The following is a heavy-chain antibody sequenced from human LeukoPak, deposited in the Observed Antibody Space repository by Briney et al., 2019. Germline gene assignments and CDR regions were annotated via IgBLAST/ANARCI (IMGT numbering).Heavy chain of an antibody. CDR1: GFTFSRCA. D-gene: IGHD3-10*01. CDR3: AKDRFYGSGSYTFDS. V-gene: IGHV3-23*01. Sequence: GGSLRLSCAASGFTFSRCAMNWVGQAPGKGLEWVSAISGSGGSTYYADSVKGRFTISRDNPKSTLYLQMNSLRAEDSAVYYCAKDRFYGSGSYTFDSWGQGTLVTVSS. CDR2: ISGSGGST. J-gene: IGHJ4*02.